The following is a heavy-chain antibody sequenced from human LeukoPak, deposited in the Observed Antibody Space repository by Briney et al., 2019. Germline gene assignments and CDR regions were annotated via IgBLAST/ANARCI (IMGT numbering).Heavy chain of an antibody. V-gene: IGHV3-11*03. Sequence: GGSLRLSCAASGLTVSDYFMNWIRQPPGKGLEWLSHISSRSPNTNYAGSVKGRFTISRDNAMNTLYLQMSSLRDEDTAVYYCATADGSGSYLEAFDVWGQGTLVTVSS. J-gene: IGHJ3*01. D-gene: IGHD3-10*01. CDR3: ATADGSGSYLEAFDV. CDR1: GLTVSDYF. CDR2: ISSRSPNT.